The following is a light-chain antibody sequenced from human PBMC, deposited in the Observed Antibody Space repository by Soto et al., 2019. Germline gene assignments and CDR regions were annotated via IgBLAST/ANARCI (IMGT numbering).Light chain of an antibody. V-gene: IGKV1-39*01. CDR2: GAS. CDR3: QHTFNSPPWT. J-gene: IGKJ1*01. Sequence: DIQMTQSPSSLSASVGDRVTITCRASQSISSYLNWYQQKPGKAPKLLISGASNLQSGVPSRFSGSGSGTDFTLTISSLQSEDFASYFCQHTFNSPPWTFGQGTKVDIK. CDR1: QSISSY.